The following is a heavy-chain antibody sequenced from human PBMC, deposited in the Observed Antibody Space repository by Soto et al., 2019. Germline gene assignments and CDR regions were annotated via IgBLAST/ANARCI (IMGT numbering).Heavy chain of an antibody. CDR1: GFTFSDYY. V-gene: IGHV3-11*01. CDR3: ARNGDYYDSGGYFLRDAFDI. J-gene: IGHJ3*02. CDR2: VSISGSII. D-gene: IGHD3-22*01. Sequence: QVQLVESGGGLVKPGGSLRLSCVASGFTFSDYYMSWIRQAPGKGLEWVSYVSISGSIIYSVDFLKGRFTVSRDNAKNSVFLQMESLRAEDTAVYYCARNGDYYDSGGYFLRDAFDIWGQGTMVTVSS.